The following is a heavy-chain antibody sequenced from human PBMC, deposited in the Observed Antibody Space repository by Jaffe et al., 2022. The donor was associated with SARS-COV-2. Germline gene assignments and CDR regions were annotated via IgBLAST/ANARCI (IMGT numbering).Heavy chain of an antibody. CDR3: AKAPFYPSIYYYGMDV. J-gene: IGHJ6*02. CDR1: RFTFSIYA. CDR2: ISGRGDST. V-gene: IGHV3-23*01. D-gene: IGHD2-21*01. Sequence: EVQLLESGGGLVQPGGSLRLSCAASRFTFSIYAMSWVRQAPGKGLEWVSAISGRGDSTFYADSVKGRFTISRDNSKNTLYLQMNSLRDEDTAVYYCAKAPFYPSIYYYGMDVWGQGTTVTVSS.